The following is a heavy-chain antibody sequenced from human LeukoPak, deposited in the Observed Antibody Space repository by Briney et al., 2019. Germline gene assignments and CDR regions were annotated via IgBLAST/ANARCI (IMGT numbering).Heavy chain of an antibody. CDR3: AKWLFSGSYYADAFDI. V-gene: IGHV3-23*01. Sequence: GGSLRLSCAASGFTFSSYAMSWVRQAPGKGLEWVSAISGSGGSTYYADSVKGRFTISRDNSKNTLYLQMNSLRAEDTAVYYCAKWLFSGSYYADAFDIWGQGTVVTVSS. CDR2: ISGSGGST. CDR1: GFTFSSYA. D-gene: IGHD3-10*01. J-gene: IGHJ3*02.